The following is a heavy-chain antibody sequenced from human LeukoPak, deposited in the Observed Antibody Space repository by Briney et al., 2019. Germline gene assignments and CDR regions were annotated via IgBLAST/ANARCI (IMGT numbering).Heavy chain of an antibody. CDR2: ISWNSGSI. V-gene: IGHV3-9*03. Sequence: GGSLRLSCAASGFTFSSYWMHWVRQAPGKGLEWVSGISWNSGSIGYADSVKGRFTISRDNAKNSLYLQMNSLRAEDMALYYCAKDTGGFDPWGQGTLVTVSS. J-gene: IGHJ5*02. CDR3: AKDTGGFDP. CDR1: GFTFSSYW.